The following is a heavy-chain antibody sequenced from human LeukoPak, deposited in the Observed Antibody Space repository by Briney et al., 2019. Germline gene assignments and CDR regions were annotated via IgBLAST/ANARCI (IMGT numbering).Heavy chain of an antibody. D-gene: IGHD3-10*01. CDR3: ASLATLWFGELGTDY. V-gene: IGHV7-4-1*02. J-gene: IGHJ4*02. CDR2: INTNTGNP. CDR1: GGTFSSYA. Sequence: ASVKVSCKASGGTFSSYAISWVRQAPGQGLEWMGWINTNTGNPTYAQGFTGRFVFSLDTSVSTAYLQISSLKAEDTAVYYCASLATLWFGELGTDYWGQGTLVTVSS.